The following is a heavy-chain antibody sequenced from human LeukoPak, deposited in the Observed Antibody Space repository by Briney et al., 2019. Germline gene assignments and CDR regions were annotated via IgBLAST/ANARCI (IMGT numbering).Heavy chain of an antibody. CDR3: ARGGLAYCGGDCYGYFDY. J-gene: IGHJ4*02. CDR1: GYIFTSYW. CDR2: IYPGGADT. D-gene: IGHD2-21*02. Sequence: GESLKISCKGSGYIFTSYWSGWVRQMPGKGLDGMGIIYPGGADTRYSPSFQGQVTISAGKSISTAFLQWSRLKASETAMYYCARGGLAYCGGDCYGYFDYWGQGTLVTVSS. V-gene: IGHV5-51*01.